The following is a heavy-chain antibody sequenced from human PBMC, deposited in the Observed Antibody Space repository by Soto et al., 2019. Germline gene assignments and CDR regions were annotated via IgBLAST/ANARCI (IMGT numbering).Heavy chain of an antibody. J-gene: IGHJ4*02. CDR1: GFTFSSYA. Sequence: PGGSLRLSCAASGFTFSSYAMTWVRQAPGKGLEWVSTISGTGGNTYYADSVKGRFTISRDNSKNTVYLQMNSLRAEDTAVYYCVKAVYLLDFDYWGQGTLVTV. CDR3: VKAVYLLDFDY. V-gene: IGHV3-23*01. CDR2: ISGTGGNT. D-gene: IGHD1-20*01.